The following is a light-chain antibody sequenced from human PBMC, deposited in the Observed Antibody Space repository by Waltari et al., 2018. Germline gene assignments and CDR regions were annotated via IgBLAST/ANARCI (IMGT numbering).Light chain of an antibody. Sequence: QSVLTQPPSASATPGQRVTISCSGSYSNVGNDNVYWYQQLPGTAPRLLIYTNDVRPSGVSDRFSGSKSGPSAFLAISGLRSEDEADYYCAAWDGSLSGYVFGIGTKVTVL. CDR3: AAWDGSLSGYV. CDR1: YSNVGNDN. J-gene: IGLJ1*01. CDR2: TND. V-gene: IGLV1-47*01.